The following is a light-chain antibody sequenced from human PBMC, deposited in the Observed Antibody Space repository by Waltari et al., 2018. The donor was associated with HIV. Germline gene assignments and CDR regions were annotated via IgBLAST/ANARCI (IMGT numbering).Light chain of an antibody. CDR3: SSYTSSSTLV. V-gene: IGLV2-14*01. CDR1: SSDVGGYNY. J-gene: IGLJ2*01. Sequence: QSALTQPASVSGSPGQSITISCTGTSSDVGGYNYVSWYQQHPGKAPKLMVYEVSNRPSGVSNRFSGSKCGNTASLTISGLQSEDEADYYCSSYTSSSTLVFGGGTKLTVL. CDR2: EVS.